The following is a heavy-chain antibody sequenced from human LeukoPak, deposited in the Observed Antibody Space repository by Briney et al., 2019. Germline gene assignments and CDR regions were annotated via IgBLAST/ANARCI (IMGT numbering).Heavy chain of an antibody. J-gene: IGHJ4*02. CDR1: GFTFSSYA. Sequence: PGGSLRLSCAASGFTFSSYAMSWVRQAPGKGLEWVPAISGSGGSTYYADSVKGRFTISRDNSKNTLYLQMNSLRAEDTAVYYCANVLLWFGASHWGQGTLVTVSS. CDR2: ISGSGGST. D-gene: IGHD3-10*01. V-gene: IGHV3-23*01. CDR3: ANVLLWFGASH.